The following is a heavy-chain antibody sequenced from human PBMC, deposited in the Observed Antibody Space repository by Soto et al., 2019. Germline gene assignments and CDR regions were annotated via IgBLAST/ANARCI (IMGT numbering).Heavy chain of an antibody. D-gene: IGHD1-1*01. CDR2: IIPIFGTI. V-gene: IGHV1-69*01. J-gene: IGHJ4*02. CDR1: VEFFSNYG. CDR3: ARVFPDGSVEPGVVQGYLDT. Sequence: QAQLVQSGAEVKEPGSSVKVSCKASVEFFSNYGISWLRQAAGQGLEWMGGIIPIFGTISYAEKFLGRVTITADESTNTVYMQLRSLRSADTAVYYCARVFPDGSVEPGVVQGYLDTWGGGALVTV.